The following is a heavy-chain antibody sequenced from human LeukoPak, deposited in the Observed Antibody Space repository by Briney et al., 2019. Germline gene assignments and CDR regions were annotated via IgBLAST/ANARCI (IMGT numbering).Heavy chain of an antibody. J-gene: IGHJ4*02. CDR3: AKDPKYDSSGYSHLIDY. CDR1: GFTFSSYT. CDR2: ISGSGDNT. Sequence: GGSLRLSCAASGFTFSSYTMNWVRQAPGKGLEWVSGISGSGDNTYYADSVKGRFTISRDNSKNTLYLQMNSLRAEDTAVYYCAKDPKYDSSGYSHLIDYWGPGTLVTVSS. V-gene: IGHV3-23*01. D-gene: IGHD3-22*01.